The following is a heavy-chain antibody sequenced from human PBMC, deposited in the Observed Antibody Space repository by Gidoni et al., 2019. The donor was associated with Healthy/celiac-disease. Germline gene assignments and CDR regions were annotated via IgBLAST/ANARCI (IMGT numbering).Heavy chain of an antibody. CDR1: GFTFSSYA. D-gene: IGHD3-10*01. V-gene: IGHV3-23*01. J-gene: IGHJ4*02. Sequence: EVQLLESGGGLVQPGGSLRLSCAASGFTFSSYAMCWVRQAPGKGLEWVSAISGSGGSTYYADSVKGRFTISRDNSKNTLYLQMNSLRAEDTAVYYCAKDTIPGYYYGSGSYFGYWGQGTLVTVSS. CDR3: AKDTIPGYYYGSGSYFGY. CDR2: ISGSGGST.